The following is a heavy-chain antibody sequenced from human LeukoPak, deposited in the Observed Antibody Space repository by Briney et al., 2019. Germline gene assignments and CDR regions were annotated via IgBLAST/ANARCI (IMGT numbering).Heavy chain of an antibody. Sequence: GGSLRLSCAASGFTFSSYGMHWFRQAPGKGLEWLAVIWYDGSNKYYTDPVKGRFTISRDNSKNTLYLQMNSLRAEDTAVYYCARGRCSSTSCYPDDPSFYYYYGMDVWGKGTTVTVSS. CDR1: GFTFSSYG. V-gene: IGHV3-33*01. CDR2: IWYDGSNK. CDR3: ARGRCSSTSCYPDDPSFYYYYGMDV. D-gene: IGHD2-2*01. J-gene: IGHJ6*04.